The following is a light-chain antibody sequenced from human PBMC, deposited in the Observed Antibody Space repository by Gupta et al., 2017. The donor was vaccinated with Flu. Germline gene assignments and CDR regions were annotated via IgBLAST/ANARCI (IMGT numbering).Light chain of an antibody. J-gene: IGKJ1*01. CDR1: QSSSSY. CDR2: AAS. Sequence: SSLSASVGDRVTITCRASQSSSSYLNWYQQKPGKAPKLLIYAASSLQSGVPSRFSGSGSGTDFTFTISSLQPEDFATYYCQQSYSTPRTFGQGTKVEIK. CDR3: QQSYSTPRT. V-gene: IGKV1-39*01.